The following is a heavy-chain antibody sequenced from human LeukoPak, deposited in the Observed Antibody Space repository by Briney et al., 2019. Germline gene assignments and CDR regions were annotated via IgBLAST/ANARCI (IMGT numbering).Heavy chain of an antibody. CDR1: GGSLSGFF. Sequence: SETLSLTCAVYGGSLSGFFWIWIRQPPGKGLEWIGEINHSGSTNYNPSLKSRVTISVDTSKNQFSLELSSVTAADTAVYYCARGQYKSGWYVDYWGQGTLVTVSS. J-gene: IGHJ4*02. CDR3: ARGQYKSGWYVDY. V-gene: IGHV4-34*01. CDR2: INHSGST. D-gene: IGHD6-19*01.